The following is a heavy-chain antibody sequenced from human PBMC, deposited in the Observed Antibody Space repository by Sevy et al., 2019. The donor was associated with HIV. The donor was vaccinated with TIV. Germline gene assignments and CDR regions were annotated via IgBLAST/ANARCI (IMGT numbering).Heavy chain of an antibody. CDR2: IYSSGST. V-gene: IGHV4-59*01. D-gene: IGHD4-17*01. Sequence: SETLSLTCTVSGGSIATYYWSWIRQPPGKGLEWIGYIYSSGSTNYNPSLKSRVTISVDTSKNQVSLRLRSVTAADTAVYYWAKDRRYCDYDYWGQGTLVTVSS. CDR3: AKDRRYCDYDY. J-gene: IGHJ4*02. CDR1: GGSIATYY.